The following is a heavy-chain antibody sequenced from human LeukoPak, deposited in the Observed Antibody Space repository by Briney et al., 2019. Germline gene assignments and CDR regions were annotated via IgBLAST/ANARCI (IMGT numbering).Heavy chain of an antibody. D-gene: IGHD2-15*01. V-gene: IGHV2-5*02. CDR3: AHVRICWFDP. CDR1: GFSLSTNKVG. CDR2: IYWDDDK. Sequence: SGPTLVNPAQTLTLTCTFSGFSLSTNKVGVGWIRQPPGKALEWLALIYWDDDKLYSPSLKSRLTITKDTSKDQVVLTMTNMDPVDTATYYCAHVRICWFDPWGQGTLVTVSS. J-gene: IGHJ5*02.